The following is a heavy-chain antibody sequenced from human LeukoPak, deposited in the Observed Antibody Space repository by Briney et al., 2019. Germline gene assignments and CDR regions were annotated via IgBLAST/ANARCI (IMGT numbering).Heavy chain of an antibody. V-gene: IGHV4-59*01. D-gene: IGHD3-10*01. J-gene: IGHJ4*02. CDR2: IFNTGNT. Sequence: SETLSLTCTVSGGSISTYYWNWIRQPPGKRLEWIGYIFNTGNTNYNPSLASRVTMSVDTSRAQFFLRLSPVTAADTAIYYCASRPADTTWYGVFDYWSQGTLVTVSS. CDR3: ASRPADTTWYGVFDY. CDR1: GGSISTYY.